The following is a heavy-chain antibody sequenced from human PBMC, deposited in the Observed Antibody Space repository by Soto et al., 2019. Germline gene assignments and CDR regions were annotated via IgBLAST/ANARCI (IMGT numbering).Heavy chain of an antibody. CDR2: IYSGGRA. D-gene: IGHD3-22*01. V-gene: IGHV3-53*01. J-gene: IGHJ3*01. CDR1: GFTFSSND. Sequence: EVPLVESGGGLIQPGGSLRRSCAASGFTFSSNDMNWLRQAPGKGLEWVPVIYSGGRAYYADSVKGRFTISRDNSNNTLNLQMSSLRDEDTAVYYCATRPLLPGAPWGQGTMVTVSS. CDR3: ATRPLLPGAP.